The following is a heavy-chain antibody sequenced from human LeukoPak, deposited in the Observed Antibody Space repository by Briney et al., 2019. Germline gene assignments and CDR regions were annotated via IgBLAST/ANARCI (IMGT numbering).Heavy chain of an antibody. CDR3: ARETGAADY. Sequence: GGSLRLSCAASGFTFSDYYMTWIRQAPGKGLEWLSYIDSSGDVIYYADSVKGRFTISRDNAKNSVFLQMNSLRAEDTAVYYCARETGAADYWGQGTLVTVSS. V-gene: IGHV3-11*04. D-gene: IGHD1-1*01. CDR2: IDSSGDVI. CDR1: GFTFSDYY. J-gene: IGHJ4*02.